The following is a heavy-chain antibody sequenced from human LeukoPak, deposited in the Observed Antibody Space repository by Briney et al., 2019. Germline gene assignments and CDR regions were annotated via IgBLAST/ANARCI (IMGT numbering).Heavy chain of an antibody. V-gene: IGHV3-30*04. D-gene: IGHD2-15*01. J-gene: IGHJ4*02. Sequence: GRSLRLSCAASRFTFSTYAMHWIRQAPGKGLEWLSVISNDGRDNHYADSVKGRFTISRDNSKNTLFLQMNSLRGEDTAVYYCAREGSVAAADYYFDHWGQGTLVTVSS. CDR3: AREGSVAAADYYFDH. CDR1: RFTFSTYA. CDR2: ISNDGRDN.